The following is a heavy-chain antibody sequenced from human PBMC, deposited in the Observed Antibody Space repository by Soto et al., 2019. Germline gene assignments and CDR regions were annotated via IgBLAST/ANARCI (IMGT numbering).Heavy chain of an antibody. D-gene: IGHD1-26*01. CDR1: GFTFSSYA. CDR3: AMMEGEHNTDGPFFDY. V-gene: IGHV3-23*01. CDR2: ISGSGGST. J-gene: IGHJ4*02. Sequence: EVQLLESGGGLVQPGGSLRLSCAASGFTFSSYAMSWVRQAPGKGLEWVSAISGSGGSTYYADSVKGRFTISRDNSKNTLYMQMNSLRAEDTAVYYCAMMEGEHNTDGPFFDYWGQGTLVTVSS.